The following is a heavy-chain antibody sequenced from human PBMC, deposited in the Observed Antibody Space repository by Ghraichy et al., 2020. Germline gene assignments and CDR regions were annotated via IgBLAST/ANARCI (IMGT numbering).Heavy chain of an antibody. CDR2: IDWDDDR. J-gene: IGHJ4*02. CDR1: GFSLNTSGMC. CDR3: ARNLGITKFEY. V-gene: IGHV2-70*11. D-gene: IGHD7-27*01. Sequence: QTLSLTCTFSGFSLNTSGMCVSWIRQPPGKALEWLARIDWDDDRYYTPSLKTRLTISKDTSKNQVVLTMTNVYPVDTATYYCARNLGITKFEYWGLGTLVTVSS.